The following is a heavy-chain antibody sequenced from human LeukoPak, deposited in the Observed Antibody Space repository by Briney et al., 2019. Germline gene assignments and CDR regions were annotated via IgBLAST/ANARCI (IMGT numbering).Heavy chain of an antibody. Sequence: GASVKVSCKASGYTFTSYGINWVRQAPGQGLEWMGRINPNSGGTNYAQKFQGRVTMTRDTSISTAYMELSRLRSDDTAVYYCARVGQGGSYRPDTFDYWGQGTLVTVSS. CDR3: ARVGQGGSYRPDTFDY. D-gene: IGHD1-26*01. J-gene: IGHJ4*02. CDR2: INPNSGGT. V-gene: IGHV1-2*06. CDR1: GYTFTSYG.